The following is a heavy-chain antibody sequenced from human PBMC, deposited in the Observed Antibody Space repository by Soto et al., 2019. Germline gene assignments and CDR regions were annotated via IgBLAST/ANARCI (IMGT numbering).Heavy chain of an antibody. Sequence: SETLSLTCTVSGGSISSYYWSWIRQPPGKGLEWIGYIYYSGSTNYNPSLKSRVTISVDTSKNQFSLKLSSVTAADTAVYYCARDLRNYDFWSGYSKYNWFDPWGQGTLVTVSS. D-gene: IGHD3-3*01. CDR1: GGSISSYY. J-gene: IGHJ5*02. CDR3: ARDLRNYDFWSGYSKYNWFDP. CDR2: IYYSGST. V-gene: IGHV4-59*12.